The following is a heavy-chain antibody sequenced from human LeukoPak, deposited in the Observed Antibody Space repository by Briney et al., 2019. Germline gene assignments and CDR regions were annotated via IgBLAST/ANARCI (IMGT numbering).Heavy chain of an antibody. D-gene: IGHD6-19*01. CDR3: AKGVYSSGWNYYDY. J-gene: IGHJ4*02. CDR1: GFTFSDYY. Sequence: GGSLRLSCAASGFTFSDYYMSWIRQAPGKGLEWVSYISSSGSTIYYADSVKGRFTISRDNAKNSLYLQMNSPRAEDTAVYYCAKGVYSSGWNYYDYWGQGTLVTVSS. CDR2: ISSSGSTI. V-gene: IGHV3-11*04.